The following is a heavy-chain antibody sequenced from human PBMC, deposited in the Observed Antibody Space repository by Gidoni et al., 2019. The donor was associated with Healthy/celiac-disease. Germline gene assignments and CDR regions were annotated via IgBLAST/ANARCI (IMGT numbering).Heavy chain of an antibody. Sequence: EVQLVESGGGLVKPGGSLRLSGAASGFTFSSYSMNWVRQAPGKGLEWVSSISSSISSIYYADSVKGRFTISRDNATNSLYLQMNSPRAEDTAVYYCARDALGNGDYVAYFDYWGQGTLVTVSS. V-gene: IGHV3-21*01. CDR3: ARDALGNGDYVAYFDY. CDR1: GFTFSSYS. D-gene: IGHD4-17*01. CDR2: ISSSISSI. J-gene: IGHJ4*02.